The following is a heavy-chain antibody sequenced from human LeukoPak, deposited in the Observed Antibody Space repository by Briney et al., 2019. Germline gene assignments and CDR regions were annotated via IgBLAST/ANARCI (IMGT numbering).Heavy chain of an antibody. CDR3: TRWVSQYYFDF. D-gene: IGHD2-21*01. V-gene: IGHV3-7*01. Sequence: GGSLRLSCEASGFNLNYYWLGWVRQAPGKGLEWVALIHHDESEKYYVDSVKARFSISRGNAKSSVYLQMDSLRVDDTAIYYCTRWVSQYYFDFWGQGALVSVSS. J-gene: IGHJ4*02. CDR2: IHHDESEK. CDR1: GFNLNYYW.